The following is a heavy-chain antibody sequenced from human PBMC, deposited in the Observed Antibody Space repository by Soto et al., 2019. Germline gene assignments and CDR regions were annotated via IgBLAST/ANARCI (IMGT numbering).Heavy chain of an antibody. CDR1: GGSISSSSYY. CDR2: IYYSGST. D-gene: IGHD5-12*01. J-gene: IGHJ4*02. CDR3: ARLEYSGYLDY. Sequence: SETLSLTCTVSGGSISSSSYYWGWIRQPPGKGLEWIGSIYYSGSTYYNPSLKSRVTISVDTSKNQFSLKLSSVTAADTAVYYCARLEYSGYLDYWGQGTLVTVSS. V-gene: IGHV4-39*01.